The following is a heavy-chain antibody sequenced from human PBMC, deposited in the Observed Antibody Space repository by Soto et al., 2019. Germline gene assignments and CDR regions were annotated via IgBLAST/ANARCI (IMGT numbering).Heavy chain of an antibody. CDR3: AGALGAAPAY. D-gene: IGHD6-6*01. CDR1: GGSFSGYY. V-gene: IGHV4-34*01. J-gene: IGHJ4*02. Sequence: SETLFLTCAVYGGSFSGYYWNWIRQPPGKGLEWIGEINRSGSTDYNPSLKSRVTISADKSKKQFSLNLSSVTAADTAVYYCAGALGAAPAYWGQGTLVTVSS. CDR2: INRSGST.